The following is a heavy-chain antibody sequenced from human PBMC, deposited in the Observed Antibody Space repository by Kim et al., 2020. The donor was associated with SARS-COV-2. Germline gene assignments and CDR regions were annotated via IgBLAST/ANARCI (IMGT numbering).Heavy chain of an antibody. CDR2: FFRSGST. J-gene: IGHJ4*02. Sequence: SETLSLTCTVSGAPISSYYWVWVRQPPGKGLEWMATFFRSGSTSSNPSLKSRVTISADTSHHQFSLQLISVTAADTAVYYCASWDYSDNAGLVHWGQGTLVTVSS. CDR3: ASWDYSDNAGLVH. CDR1: GAPISSYY. V-gene: IGHV4-59*01. D-gene: IGHD4-4*01.